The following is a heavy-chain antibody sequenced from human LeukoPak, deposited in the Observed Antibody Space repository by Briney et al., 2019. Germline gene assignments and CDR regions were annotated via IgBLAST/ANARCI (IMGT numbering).Heavy chain of an antibody. CDR1: GVTLSPYG. J-gene: IGHJ5*02. CDR3: AKEGTPQVSTWYDL. V-gene: IGHV3-30*18. Sequence: GMSLRLSCAASGVTLSPYGMHWVRQAPGKGLEWVAVISYEGGTQHYADSVKGRFIISRDNPRNTPYLQMNILRTEDTAVYYRAKEGTPQVSTWYDLWGQGTQVIVSS. CDR2: ISYEGGTQ. D-gene: IGHD3-10*01.